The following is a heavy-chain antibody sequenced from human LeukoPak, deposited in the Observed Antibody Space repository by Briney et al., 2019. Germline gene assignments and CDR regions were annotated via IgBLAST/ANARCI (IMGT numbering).Heavy chain of an antibody. CDR2: INPNSGGT. Sequence: ASVKASCKASGYTFIDYYIHWVRQAPGEGLEWMGWINPNSGGTNYAQKFQGSVTMTRDTSISTAYMELTRLNSDDTAVYYCAKNMGYGDYWYFDLWGRGTLVTVSS. CDR3: AKNMGYGDYWYFDL. D-gene: IGHD4-17*01. V-gene: IGHV1-2*02. CDR1: GYTFIDYY. J-gene: IGHJ2*01.